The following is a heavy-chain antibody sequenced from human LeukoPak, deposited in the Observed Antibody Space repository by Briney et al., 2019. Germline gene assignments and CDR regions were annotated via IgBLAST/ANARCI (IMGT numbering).Heavy chain of an antibody. CDR1: GYTFTSYD. CDR2: MNPNSGNT. D-gene: IGHD6-13*01. V-gene: IGHV1-8*01. CDR3: ARGRAGTYSSSWWRRFDP. J-gene: IGHJ5*02. Sequence: ASVKVSCKASGYTFTSYDINWVRQATGQGLEWMGWMNPNSGNTGYAQKFQGRVTMTRNTSISTAYMELSSLRSEDTAVYYCARGRAGTYSSSWWRRFDPWGQGTLVTVSS.